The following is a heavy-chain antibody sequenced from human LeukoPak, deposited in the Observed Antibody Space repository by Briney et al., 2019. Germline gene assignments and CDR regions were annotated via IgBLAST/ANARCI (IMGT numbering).Heavy chain of an antibody. Sequence: GRSLRLSCAASGFTFSSYAMHWVRQAPGKGPEWVAVISYDGSNKYYADSVKGRFTISRDNSKNTLYLQMNSLRAEDTAVYYCARELEQWLVLSYWGQGTLVTVSS. J-gene: IGHJ4*02. CDR3: ARELEQWLVLSY. D-gene: IGHD6-19*01. V-gene: IGHV3-30-3*01. CDR2: ISYDGSNK. CDR1: GFTFSSYA.